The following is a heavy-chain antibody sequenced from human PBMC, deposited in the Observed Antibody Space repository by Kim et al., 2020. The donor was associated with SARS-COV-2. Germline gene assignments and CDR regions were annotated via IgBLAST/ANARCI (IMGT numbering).Heavy chain of an antibody. CDR1: GESITTGNYF. CDR3: ARGPELGSSPPYYHYG. Sequence: SETLSLTCTVSGESITTGNYFWSWIRQHPGKGLEWIGYIYYSGSTYYDPSLKSRVTISVDTFKNQISLSLISVTAADTAVYYCARGPELGSSPPYYHYG. V-gene: IGHV4-31*03. CDR2: IYYSGST. D-gene: IGHD2-2*01. J-gene: IGHJ6*01.